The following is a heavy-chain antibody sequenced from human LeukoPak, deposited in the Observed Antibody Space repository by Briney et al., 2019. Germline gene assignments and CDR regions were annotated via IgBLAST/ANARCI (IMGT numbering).Heavy chain of an antibody. Sequence: VGSLRLSCAASGVTFSSYPMSWVRQAPGKGLEWVSAISGGGGDTSHAGSVKGRFTISRDNSKNTLYLQMNSLRVEDTVVYCCAWWHVVDVWGQGTTVTGSS. CDR1: GVTFSSYP. J-gene: IGHJ6*02. V-gene: IGHV3-23*01. D-gene: IGHD2-15*01. CDR3: AWWHVVDV. CDR2: ISGGGGDT.